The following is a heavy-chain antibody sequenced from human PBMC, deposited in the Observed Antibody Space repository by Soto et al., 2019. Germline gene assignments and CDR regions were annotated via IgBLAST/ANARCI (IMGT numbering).Heavy chain of an antibody. V-gene: IGHV3-23*01. CDR1: GFTFINYA. Sequence: HPGGSLRLSCAASGFTFINYAMIWVRQAPGKGLEWVSTISGGGDGTYYADSVKGHFTISRDNSKNTLYLQMNSLRAEDTAIYYCAKKGLGSLKTFCSNSDCHYAFDLWGQGTVVTVSS. D-gene: IGHD2-8*01. J-gene: IGHJ3*01. CDR3: AKKGLGSLKTFCSNSDCHYAFDL. CDR2: ISGGGDGT.